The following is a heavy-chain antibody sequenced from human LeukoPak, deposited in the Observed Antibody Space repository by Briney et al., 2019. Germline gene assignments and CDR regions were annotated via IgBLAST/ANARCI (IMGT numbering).Heavy chain of an antibody. D-gene: IGHD6-13*01. CDR1: GFTFSSYG. CDR2: IWYDGSNK. Sequence: PGGSLRLSCAASGFTFSSYGMPWVRQAPGKGLEWVAVIWYDGSNKYYADSVKGRFTISRDNSKNTLYLQMNSLRAEDTAVYYCARGRSSSWYHLDTSEYYFDYWGQGTLVTVSS. J-gene: IGHJ4*02. CDR3: ARGRSSSWYHLDTSEYYFDY. V-gene: IGHV3-33*01.